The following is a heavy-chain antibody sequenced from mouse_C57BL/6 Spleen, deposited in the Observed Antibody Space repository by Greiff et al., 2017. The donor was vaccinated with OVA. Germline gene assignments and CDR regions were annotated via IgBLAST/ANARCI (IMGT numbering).Heavy chain of an antibody. CDR2: INYDGSST. D-gene: IGHD2-2*01. V-gene: IGHV5-16*01. CDR3: ARDGYYYARDY. Sequence: EVMLVESEGGLVQPGSSMKLSCTASGFTFSDYYMAWVRQVPEKGLEWVANINYDGSSTYYLDSLKSRFIIARDNAKNILYLQMSSLKSEDTATYYCARDGYYYARDYWGQGTSVTVSS. J-gene: IGHJ4*01. CDR1: GFTFSDYY.